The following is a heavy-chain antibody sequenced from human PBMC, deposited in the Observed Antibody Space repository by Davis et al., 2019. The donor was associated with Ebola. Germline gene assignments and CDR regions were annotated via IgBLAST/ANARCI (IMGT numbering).Heavy chain of an antibody. V-gene: IGHV5-51*01. CDR2: IFPGDSDI. J-gene: IGHJ3*02. CDR3: AKGRGPYRRDDAFDI. Sequence: GESLKISCKDSGNSFTSHWIGWVRQMPGKGLEWMGIIFPGDSDIRYSPSFQGQVTIPADKSISTVYLQWSSLKASDTAMYFCAKGRGPYRRDDAFDIWGRGTMVTVSS. CDR1: GNSFTSHW. D-gene: IGHD1-26*01.